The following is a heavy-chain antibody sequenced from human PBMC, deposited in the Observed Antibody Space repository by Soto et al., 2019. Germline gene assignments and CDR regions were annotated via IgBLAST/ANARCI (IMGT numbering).Heavy chain of an antibody. CDR1: GYTFTSYG. V-gene: IGHV1-18*01. D-gene: IGHD2-2*01. CDR2: ISAYNGNT. CDR3: ARDRMLRVPAALWDY. Sequence: ASVKVSCKASGYTFTSYGISWVRQAPGQGLEWMGWISAYNGNTNYAQKFQGRVTMTTDTSTSTAYMELRSLRSDDTAVYYCARDRMLRVPAALWDYWGQGTLVTVSS. J-gene: IGHJ4*02.